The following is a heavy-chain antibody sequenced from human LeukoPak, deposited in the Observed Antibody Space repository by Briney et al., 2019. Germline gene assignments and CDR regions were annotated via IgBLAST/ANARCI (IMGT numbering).Heavy chain of an antibody. CDR3: AKDSRVVPAYYFDY. J-gene: IGHJ4*02. D-gene: IGHD2-2*01. CDR2: ISWNSGSI. V-gene: IGHV3-9*01. CDR1: GFTFDDYA. Sequence: GRSLRLSCAASGFTFDDYAMHWVRQAPGKGLEWVSGISWNSGSIGYADSVKGRFTISRDNAKNSLYLQMNSLRAEDTALYYCAKDSRVVPAYYFDYWGQGTLVTVSS.